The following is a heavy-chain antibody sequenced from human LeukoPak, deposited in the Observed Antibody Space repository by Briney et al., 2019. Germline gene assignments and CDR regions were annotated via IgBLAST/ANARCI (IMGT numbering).Heavy chain of an antibody. V-gene: IGHV3-74*01. D-gene: IGHD3/OR15-3a*01. CDR3: ARAARTRFDAFDI. Sequence: GGSLRLSCGASGFTFSSYWMHWVRQAPGKGLVWISRINSDGSTTSYADSVKGRFTISRDNAKNSLYLQMNSLRAEDTAVYYCARAARTRFDAFDIWGQGTMVTVSS. CDR2: INSDGSTT. J-gene: IGHJ3*02. CDR1: GFTFSSYW.